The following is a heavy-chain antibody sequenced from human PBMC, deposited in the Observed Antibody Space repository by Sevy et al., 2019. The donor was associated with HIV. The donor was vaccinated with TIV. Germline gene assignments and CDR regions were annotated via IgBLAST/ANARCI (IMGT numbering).Heavy chain of an antibody. V-gene: IGHV3-23*01. CDR3: ARPTPRIAPSSAAFFDY. D-gene: IGHD1-26*01. CDR1: GFPFSSFA. Sequence: GGSLRLSCAASGFPFSSFAMSWVRHIPGKGPEWVSTINGDGGSAYYADSVKGRFTLSRDNSNNTVFLQMNRLRDEDTAVYYCARPTPRIAPSSAAFFDYWGQGTLVTVSS. J-gene: IGHJ4*02. CDR2: INGDGGSA.